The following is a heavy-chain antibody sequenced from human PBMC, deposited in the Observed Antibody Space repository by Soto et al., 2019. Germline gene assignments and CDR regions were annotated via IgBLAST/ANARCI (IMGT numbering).Heavy chain of an antibody. J-gene: IGHJ4*02. D-gene: IGHD2-15*01. V-gene: IGHV3-23*01. CDR3: ARVLGGSGSPVDY. Sequence: EVQLLESGGGLVQPGGSLRISCAASGFTFSSFAMSWVRQAPGKGLEWVSAIRGGGGGTYYADSVKGRFTISRDNSKNTQYLQMNSLRAEDTAVYYCARVLGGSGSPVDYWGQGTLVTVSS. CDR1: GFTFSSFA. CDR2: IRGGGGGT.